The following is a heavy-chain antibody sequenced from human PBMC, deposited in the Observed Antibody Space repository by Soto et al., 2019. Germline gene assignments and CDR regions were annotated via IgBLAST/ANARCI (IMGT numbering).Heavy chain of an antibody. D-gene: IGHD6-6*01. V-gene: IGHV3-23*01. CDR1: GFTFSTYS. CDR3: AKGSSSPPGYFDY. Sequence: GGSLRLSCAATGFTFSTYSMVWLRRAPGRGLEWVSAISRSVSPTYYADSVKGRFTISRDNAKNTLYLQMNSLRAEDTAVYYCAKGSSSPPGYFDYWGQGTLVTVSS. CDR2: ISRSVSPT. J-gene: IGHJ4*02.